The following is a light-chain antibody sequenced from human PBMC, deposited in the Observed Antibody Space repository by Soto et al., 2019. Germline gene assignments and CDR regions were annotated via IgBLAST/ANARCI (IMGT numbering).Light chain of an antibody. CDR3: AAWDDSLNAYYV. CDR1: SSKNGSNT. Sequence: QSVLTQPPSASGAPGQRVTISCSGSSSKNGSNTVNWYQQLPGTAPKLLIYNNNQRPSGVPDRFSGSKSGTSASLAISGPQSEDEADYYCAAWDDSLNAYYVFGTGTKVTVL. J-gene: IGLJ1*01. CDR2: NNN. V-gene: IGLV1-44*01.